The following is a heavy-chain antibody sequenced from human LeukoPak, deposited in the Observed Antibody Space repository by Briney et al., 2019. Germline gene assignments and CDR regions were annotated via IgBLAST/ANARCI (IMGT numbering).Heavy chain of an antibody. CDR1: GGALSGYY. J-gene: IGHJ6*03. CDR3: ARDRVGQQLVGRKNNYYYMDV. Sequence: PSETLSLTCAVYGGALSGYYWSWIRQPPGKGLDWIGEINHSGIPKYNPSLKSRVTISLDTSKNQFSLNLTSVTAADTAVYYCARDRVGQQLVGRKNNYYYMDVWGKGTTVTISS. V-gene: IGHV4-34*01. CDR2: INHSGIP. D-gene: IGHD6-13*01.